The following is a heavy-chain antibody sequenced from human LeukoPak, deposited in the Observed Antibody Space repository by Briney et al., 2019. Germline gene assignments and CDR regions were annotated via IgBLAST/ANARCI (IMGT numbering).Heavy chain of an antibody. V-gene: IGHV4-59*12. Sequence: SETLSLTCTVSGGSISTYYWGWIRQPPGKGLEWIGYIYHSGSTYYNPSLKSRVTISVDRSKNQFSLKLSSVTAADTAVYYCARADIVVVPAARAYNWFDPWGQGTLVTVSS. D-gene: IGHD2-2*01. CDR2: IYHSGST. CDR1: GGSISTYY. J-gene: IGHJ5*02. CDR3: ARADIVVVPAARAYNWFDP.